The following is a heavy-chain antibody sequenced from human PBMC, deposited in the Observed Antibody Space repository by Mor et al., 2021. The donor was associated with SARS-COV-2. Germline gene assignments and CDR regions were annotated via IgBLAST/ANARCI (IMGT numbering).Heavy chain of an antibody. V-gene: IGHV4-38-2*02. Sequence: LEWIAMIYHSGSTYYNPSLKSRVTISVDTSKNQFSLKLSSVTAADTAVYYCARGPVWRYADYWGQGTLVTVSS. CDR2: IYHSGST. CDR3: ARGPVWRYADY. J-gene: IGHJ4*02. D-gene: IGHD3-9*01.